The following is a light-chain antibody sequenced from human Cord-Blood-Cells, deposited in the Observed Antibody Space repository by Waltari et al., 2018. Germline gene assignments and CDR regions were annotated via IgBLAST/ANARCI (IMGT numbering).Light chain of an antibody. CDR3: QQYYSTPYS. V-gene: IGKV4-1*01. J-gene: IGKJ2*03. Sequence: DIVMTQSSDSLAVSLGERANINFKLSQSVLYSSNNKNYLAWYQQKPGQPPKLLIYWASTRESWGPDRFSGSGSGTDFTRTISSLQAEDVAVYYCQQYYSTPYSFGQGTKLEIK. CDR2: WAS. CDR1: QSVLYSSNNKNY.